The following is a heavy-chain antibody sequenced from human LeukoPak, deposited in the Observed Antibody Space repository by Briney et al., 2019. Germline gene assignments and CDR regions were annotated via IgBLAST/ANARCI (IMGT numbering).Heavy chain of an antibody. CDR1: GYSFTGYY. CDR2: INPYSGGT. CDR3: ARVFGRGWLLPNDAFDI. Sequence: ASVKVSCKASGYSFTGYYMHWVRQAPGQGLEWMGWINPYSGGTNYAQKFQGRVTMTRDTSISTAYMELSRLRSDDTAVYYCARVFGRGWLLPNDAFDIWGQGTMVTVSS. D-gene: IGHD3-22*01. V-gene: IGHV1-2*02. J-gene: IGHJ3*02.